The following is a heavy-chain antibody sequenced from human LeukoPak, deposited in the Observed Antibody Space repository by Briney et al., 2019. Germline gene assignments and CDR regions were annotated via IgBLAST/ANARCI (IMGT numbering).Heavy chain of an antibody. V-gene: IGHV4-59*08. J-gene: IGHJ4*02. D-gene: IGHD1-26*01. Sequence: PSETLSLTCTVSGGSISRFYWSWIRQPPGKGLEWIGYIYYTGSTNYNPSLKSRLTISVDASKNQFSLRLSSVTAADTAVYYCARQTREDFWGQGTLVTVSS. CDR3: ARQTREDF. CDR1: GGSISRFY. CDR2: IYYTGST.